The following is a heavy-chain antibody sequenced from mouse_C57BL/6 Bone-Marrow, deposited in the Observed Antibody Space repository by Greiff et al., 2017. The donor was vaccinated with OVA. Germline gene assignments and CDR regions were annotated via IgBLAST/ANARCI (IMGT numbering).Heavy chain of an antibody. D-gene: IGHD1-1*01. Sequence: EVQLQQSGTVLARPGASVKMSCKTSGYTFTSYWMHWVKQRPGQGLEWIGAIYPGTSDTSYNQKFKGKAKLTAVTSASTAYMELSSLTNEDSAVYDCTRHSYYYGSSYWYFDVWGTGTTVTVSS. CDR1: GYTFTSYW. J-gene: IGHJ1*03. CDR2: IYPGTSDT. V-gene: IGHV1-5*01. CDR3: TRHSYYYGSSYWYFDV.